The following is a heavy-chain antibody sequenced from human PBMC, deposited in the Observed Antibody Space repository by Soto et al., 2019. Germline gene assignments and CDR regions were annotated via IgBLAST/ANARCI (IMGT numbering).Heavy chain of an antibody. D-gene: IGHD2-21*01. Sequence: SETLSLTCAVYGGSFSGYYWSWIRQPPGKGLEWIGEINHSGSTNYNPSLKSRVTISVDTSKNQFSLKLSSVTAADTAVYYCARGHLKLHRSIPFDYWGQGTLVTVSS. J-gene: IGHJ4*02. V-gene: IGHV4-34*01. CDR3: ARGHLKLHRSIPFDY. CDR2: INHSGST. CDR1: GGSFSGYY.